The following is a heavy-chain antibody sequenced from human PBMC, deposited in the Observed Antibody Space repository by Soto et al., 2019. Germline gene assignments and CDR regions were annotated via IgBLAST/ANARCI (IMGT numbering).Heavy chain of an antibody. Sequence: QVQLQQWGAGLLKPSETLSLTCAVSGGSFSGYSWTWIRQSPGKGLEWIGQINDSGSANYNPSLKSRVAISVGSSNNHFFLDLSSVTAADTAVYYCARGLFSGTSYSGGWYVFDFWGQGTLVTVSS. CDR3: ARGLFSGTSYSGGWYVFDF. V-gene: IGHV4-34*02. CDR1: GGSFSGYS. D-gene: IGHD3-10*01. J-gene: IGHJ4*02. CDR2: INDSGSA.